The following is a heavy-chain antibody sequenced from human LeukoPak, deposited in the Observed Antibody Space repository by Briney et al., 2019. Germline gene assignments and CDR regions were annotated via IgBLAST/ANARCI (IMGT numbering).Heavy chain of an antibody. D-gene: IGHD6-6*01. CDR3: ARRGAARFVDY. CDR1: GGSISSSSYY. V-gene: IGHV4-39*07. Sequence: SETLSLTCTVSGGSISSSSYYWGWIRQPPGKGLEWIGSIYYSGSTYYNPSLKSRVTISVDTSKNQFSLKLSSVTAADTAVYYCARRGAARFVDYWGQGTLVTVSS. J-gene: IGHJ4*02. CDR2: IYYSGST.